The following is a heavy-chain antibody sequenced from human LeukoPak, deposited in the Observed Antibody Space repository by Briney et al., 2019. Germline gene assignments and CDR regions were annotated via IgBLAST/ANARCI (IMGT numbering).Heavy chain of an antibody. CDR3: ASGSGTRY. J-gene: IGHJ4*02. V-gene: IGHV4-34*01. D-gene: IGHD3-10*01. CDR2: INHSGST. CDR1: GGSFSGYY. Sequence: SETLSLTCAVYGGSFSGYYWSWIRQPPGKGLEWIGEINHSGSTNYNPSLKSRVTISVDTSKNQFSLKLSSVTAADTAVYYCASGSGTRYWGQGTLVTVSP.